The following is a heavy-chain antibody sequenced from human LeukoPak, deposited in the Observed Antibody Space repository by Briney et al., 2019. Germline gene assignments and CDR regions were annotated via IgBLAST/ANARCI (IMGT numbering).Heavy chain of an antibody. Sequence: GGSLRLSCAASGFTFSSYWMSWVRQAPGKGLEWVANIKQDGSEKYYVDSVKGRFTISRDNAKNSLYLQMNSLRAEDTAVYYCAKDKYYGDYVPFDYWGQGTLVTVSS. J-gene: IGHJ4*02. D-gene: IGHD4-17*01. CDR3: AKDKYYGDYVPFDY. CDR2: IKQDGSEK. CDR1: GFTFSSYW. V-gene: IGHV3-7*01.